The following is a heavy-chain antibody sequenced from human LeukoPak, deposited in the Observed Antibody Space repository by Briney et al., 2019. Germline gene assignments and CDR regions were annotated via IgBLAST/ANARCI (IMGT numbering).Heavy chain of an antibody. CDR3: ARRPRIQSYGMDV. D-gene: IGHD5-18*01. V-gene: IGHV4-59*08. CDR2: IYYSGST. J-gene: IGHJ6*02. CDR1: GGSISSYY. Sequence: SETLSLTCTVSGGSISSYYWSWIRQPPGKGLEWIGYIYYSGSTTYNPSLKSRLTISVYTSKNQFSLKLSSVTAADTAVYYCARRPRIQSYGMDVWGQGTTVTVSS.